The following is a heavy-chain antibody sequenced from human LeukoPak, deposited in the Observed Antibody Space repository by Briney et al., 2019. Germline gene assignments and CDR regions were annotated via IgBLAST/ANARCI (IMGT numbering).Heavy chain of an antibody. Sequence: GASVKVYCKTSGYTFTVHFMYWVRQAPGQGLECMGWINPNTAGTNYAQKFQGRVTMTRDTSSSTAYMELTRLTSDDTAVYYCARGGVPGQQLDYWGPGTLVTVSS. CDR3: ARGGVPGQQLDY. CDR2: INPNTAGT. D-gene: IGHD6-13*01. CDR1: GYTFTVHF. V-gene: IGHV1-2*02. J-gene: IGHJ4*02.